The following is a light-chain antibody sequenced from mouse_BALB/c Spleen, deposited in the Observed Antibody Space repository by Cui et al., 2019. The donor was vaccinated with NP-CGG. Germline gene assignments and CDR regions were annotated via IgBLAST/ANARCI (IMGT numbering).Light chain of an antibody. CDR3: ALWYSNHWV. J-gene: IGLJ1*01. Sequence: AVLTQESALTTSPGETVTLTCRSSTGAITTSNYANWVQEKPDQLFTGLIGGTNNRVPGVPARFSGSLIGDKAALTITGAQTEDEAIYFCALWYSNHWVFGGGTKLTVL. CDR2: GTN. CDR1: TGAITTSNY. V-gene: IGLV1*01.